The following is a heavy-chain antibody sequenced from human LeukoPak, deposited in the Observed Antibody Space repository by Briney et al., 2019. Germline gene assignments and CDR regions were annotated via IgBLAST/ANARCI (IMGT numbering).Heavy chain of an antibody. J-gene: IGHJ4*02. D-gene: IGHD5-12*01. Sequence: PSETLSLTCTVSGGSISSFYWNWIRQPAGKGLEWIGRIYTSGNANYNPSLKSRVTISVDTSKNQFSLKLSSVTAADTAVYYCARGGYSGYHIDYWGQGTLVTVSS. CDR3: ARGGYSGYHIDY. V-gene: IGHV4-4*07. CDR1: GGSISSFY. CDR2: IYTSGNA.